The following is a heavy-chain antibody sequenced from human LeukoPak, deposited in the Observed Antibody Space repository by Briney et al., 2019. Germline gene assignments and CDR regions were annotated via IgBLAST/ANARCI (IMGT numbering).Heavy chain of an antibody. D-gene: IGHD4-17*01. V-gene: IGHV3-64*01. CDR3: ARDEYGDYIFNY. J-gene: IGHJ4*02. Sequence: PGGSLRLSCAASGFTFSTYTMHWVRQAPGKGLEYVSAISSDGVNTYYAKPVKGRFTISRDNSKNTLYLQMGSLRGEDMAVYYCARDEYGDYIFNYWGQGTQVTVSS. CDR1: GFTFSTYT. CDR2: ISSDGVNT.